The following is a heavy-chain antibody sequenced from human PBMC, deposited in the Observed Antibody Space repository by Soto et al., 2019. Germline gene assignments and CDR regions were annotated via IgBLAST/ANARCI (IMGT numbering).Heavy chain of an antibody. CDR1: GGSISSGGYS. J-gene: IGHJ4*02. CDR2: IYHSGST. Sequence: SETLSVTCAVSGGSISSGGYSWSWIRQPPGKGLEWIGYIYHSGSTCYNPSLKSRVTISVDRSKNQFSLKLSSVTAADTAVYYCARGRSYYDSSGYSTDRSFDYWGQGTLVTVSS. D-gene: IGHD3-22*01. V-gene: IGHV4-30-2*01. CDR3: ARGRSYYDSSGYSTDRSFDY.